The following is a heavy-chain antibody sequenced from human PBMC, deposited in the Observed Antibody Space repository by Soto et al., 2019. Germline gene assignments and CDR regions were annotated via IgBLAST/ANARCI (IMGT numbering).Heavy chain of an antibody. CDR3: ARGGDYDAFDI. V-gene: IGHV4-31*03. D-gene: IGHD4-17*01. CDR1: GGPISSGGYY. J-gene: IGHJ3*02. CDR2: IYYSGST. Sequence: SETLSLTCTVSGGPISSGGYYWSWIRQHPGKGLEWIGYIYYSGSTYYNPSLKSRVTISVDTSKNQFSLKLSSVTAADTAVYYCARGGDYDAFDIWGQGTMVTVSS.